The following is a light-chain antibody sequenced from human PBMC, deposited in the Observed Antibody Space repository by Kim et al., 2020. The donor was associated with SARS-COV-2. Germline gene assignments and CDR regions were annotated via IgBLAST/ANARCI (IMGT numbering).Light chain of an antibody. CDR3: LQYNTSSWT. V-gene: IGKV1-5*03. Sequence: DMQMTQSPSTLSASVGDRITITCRASQSISTWVAWYQQKPGETPNLLIYKASSLESGVSSRFSGSGSETEFTLTINNLQPDDFATYYCLQYNTSSWTFGQGTKVDIK. J-gene: IGKJ1*01. CDR2: KAS. CDR1: QSISTW.